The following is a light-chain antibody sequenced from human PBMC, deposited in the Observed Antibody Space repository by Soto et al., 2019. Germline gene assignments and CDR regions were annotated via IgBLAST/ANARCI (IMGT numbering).Light chain of an antibody. Sequence: QSVLTQPASVSGSPGQSITLSCTGTSSDVGGYNYVSWYQQHPGKAPKLMIYHVSNRPSGVSNRFSGSKSGNTASLTISGLQAEDEANYFCSSYTSSNTDVVFGGGTKLTVL. V-gene: IGLV2-14*01. CDR1: SSDVGGYNY. CDR3: SSYTSSNTDVV. J-gene: IGLJ2*01. CDR2: HVS.